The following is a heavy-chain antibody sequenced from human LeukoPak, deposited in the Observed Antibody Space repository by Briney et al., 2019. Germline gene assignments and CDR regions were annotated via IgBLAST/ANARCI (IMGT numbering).Heavy chain of an antibody. V-gene: IGHV4-4*07. CDR3: ARANVLRYFDWLLSITDYGMDV. CDR1: GGSINNYY. J-gene: IGHJ6*02. D-gene: IGHD3-9*01. Sequence: SETLSLTCTVSGGSINNYYWSWIRQPAGKGLEWIGRIYSSGSTNYSPSLKSRVTISVDTSKNQFSLKLSSVTAADTAVYYCARANVLRYFDWLLSITDYGMDVWGQGTTVTVSS. CDR2: IYSSGST.